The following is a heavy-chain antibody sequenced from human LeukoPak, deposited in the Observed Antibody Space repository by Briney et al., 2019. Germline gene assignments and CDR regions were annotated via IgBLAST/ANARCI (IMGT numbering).Heavy chain of an antibody. J-gene: IGHJ3*02. CDR1: EFTFSSYT. CDR3: ARDFGDYFGGRAFDI. Sequence: GGSLRLSCAASEFTFSSYTMNWVRQAPGKGLEWVPSISSSSSYIYYADSVKGRFTISRDNTKNSVYLDMNSLRAEDTAVYYCARDFGDYFGGRAFDIWGQGTMVTVSS. D-gene: IGHD4-17*01. CDR2: ISSSSSYI. V-gene: IGHV3-21*01.